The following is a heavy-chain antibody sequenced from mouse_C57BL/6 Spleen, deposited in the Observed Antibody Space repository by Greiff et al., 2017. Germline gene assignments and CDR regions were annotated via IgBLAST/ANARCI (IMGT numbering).Heavy chain of an antibody. CDR2: IYPGSGST. J-gene: IGHJ2*01. CDR3: ARYGSNYGDY. D-gene: IGHD2-5*01. Sequence: QVHVKQPGAELVKPGASVKMSCKASGYTFTSYWITWVKQRPGQGLEWIGDIYPGSGSTNYNEKFKSKATLTVDTSSSTAYMQLSSLTSEDSAVYYCARYGSNYGDYWGQGTTLTVSS. CDR1: GYTFTSYW. V-gene: IGHV1-55*01.